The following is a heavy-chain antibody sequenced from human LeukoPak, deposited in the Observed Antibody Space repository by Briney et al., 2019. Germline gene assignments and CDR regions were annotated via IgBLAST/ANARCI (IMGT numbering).Heavy chain of an antibody. D-gene: IGHD1-26*01. V-gene: IGHV1-2*02. Sequence: ASVKVSCKASGYTFTGYYMHWVRQAPGQGLEWMGWINPNSGGTNYAQKFQGRVTMTRDTSISTAYMELSSLRSDDTAVYYCARADSGSSSPFDYWGQGTLVTVSS. CDR3: ARADSGSSSPFDY. J-gene: IGHJ4*02. CDR2: INPNSGGT. CDR1: GYTFTGYY.